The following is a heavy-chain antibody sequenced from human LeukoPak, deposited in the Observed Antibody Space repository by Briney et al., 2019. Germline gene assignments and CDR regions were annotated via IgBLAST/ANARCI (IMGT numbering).Heavy chain of an antibody. V-gene: IGHV4-59*01. CDR3: ARIQKWSFDY. Sequence: SETLSLTCTVSGGSIGIDYWSWIRQPPGKGLEWIGYIYYSGSTNYNSSLKSRVTISVDRSKNQFSLKLTSVSAADTAVYYCARIQKWSFDYWGPGALATVSS. CDR1: GGSIGIDY. D-gene: IGHD5-18*01. J-gene: IGHJ4*02. CDR2: IYYSGST.